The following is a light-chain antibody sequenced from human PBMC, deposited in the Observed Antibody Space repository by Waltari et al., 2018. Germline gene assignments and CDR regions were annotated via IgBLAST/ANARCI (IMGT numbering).Light chain of an antibody. CDR3: NSYAGSNTVV. CDR1: SSDFGGYNC. Sequence: QSALTQPPSASGSPGQSVTISCTGTSSDFGGYNCVSWYQQLPGKAPKLIIYDVTRRPSGVPDRFSGSKSGNTAYLTVSGLQADDEADYYCNSYAGSNTVVFGGGTRLTVL. J-gene: IGLJ2*01. V-gene: IGLV2-8*01. CDR2: DVT.